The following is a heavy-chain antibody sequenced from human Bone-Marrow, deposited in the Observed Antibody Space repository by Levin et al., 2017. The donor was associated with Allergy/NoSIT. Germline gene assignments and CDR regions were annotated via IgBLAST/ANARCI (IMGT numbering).Heavy chain of an antibody. Sequence: PGESLKISCKASGGTFNTSTITWVRQAPGQGLEWMGGFIPLFAVRKYAPKLQGRVAITADESTRIAYMTLSRLRFEDTAMYYCARGSFDPSINTPGAFDVWGQGTMVTVSS. CDR2: FIPLFAVR. CDR3: ARGSFDPSINTPGAFDV. D-gene: IGHD2/OR15-2a*01. CDR1: GGTFNTST. V-gene: IGHV1-69*01. J-gene: IGHJ3*01.